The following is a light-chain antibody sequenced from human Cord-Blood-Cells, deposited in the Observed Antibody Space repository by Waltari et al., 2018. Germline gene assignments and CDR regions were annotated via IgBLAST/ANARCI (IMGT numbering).Light chain of an antibody. CDR1: SSNIGNNY. V-gene: IGLV1-51*02. CDR3: GTWDSSLSAGV. J-gene: IGLJ7*01. Sequence: QSALTQPPSVSAAPGQQVTISCSGSSSNIGNNYVHWYQQLPGTAPKLLIYENNKRASGIPDRFSGSKSGTSATLGITGLQTGDEADYYCGTWDSSLSAGVFGGGTQLTVL. CDR2: ENN.